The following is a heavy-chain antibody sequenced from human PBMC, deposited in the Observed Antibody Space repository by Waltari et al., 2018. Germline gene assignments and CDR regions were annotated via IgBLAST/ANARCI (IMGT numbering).Heavy chain of an antibody. V-gene: IGHV3-23*01. CDR2: ISGSGGST. Sequence: EVQLLESGGGLVQPGGSLRLSCAASGFTFSSYAMSWVRQAPGKGLEWVSAISGSGGSTYYAESGKGRFTISRDNSKNTLYLQMNSLRAEDTAVYYCAKYTVTTNWFDPWGQGTLVTVSS. J-gene: IGHJ5*02. CDR3: AKYTVTTNWFDP. CDR1: GFTFSSYA. D-gene: IGHD4-4*01.